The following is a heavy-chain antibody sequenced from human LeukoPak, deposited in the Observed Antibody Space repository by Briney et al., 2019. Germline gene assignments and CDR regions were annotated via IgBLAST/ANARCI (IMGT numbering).Heavy chain of an antibody. CDR3: TRYNTGSVDY. Sequence: GGSLRLSCAASGFTFSSYGMHWVLQAPGKGLEWVAVIWYDGSKKYYADSVKGRFTISRDNSKNTLYLQMDSLRAEDTAVYFCTRYNTGSVDYWGQGTWSPSPQ. CDR2: IWYDGSKK. V-gene: IGHV3-33*01. D-gene: IGHD2-8*02. J-gene: IGHJ4*02. CDR1: GFTFSSYG.